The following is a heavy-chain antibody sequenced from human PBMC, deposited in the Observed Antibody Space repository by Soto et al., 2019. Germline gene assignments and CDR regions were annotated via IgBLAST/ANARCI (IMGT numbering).Heavy chain of an antibody. D-gene: IGHD3-10*01. Sequence: QVQLVQSGAEVKKPGASVKVSCKASGYTFTSHSIIWVRRAPGEGLEWVGWISAYNGYTNSAEKFQGRVTTTTDASTTPAYMELRRLSSDDTAVYYCARVGYYDGSGSSVFDPWGQGTLVTVSS. CDR1: GYTFTSHS. J-gene: IGHJ5*02. CDR2: ISAYNGYT. V-gene: IGHV1-18*04. CDR3: ARVGYYDGSGSSVFDP.